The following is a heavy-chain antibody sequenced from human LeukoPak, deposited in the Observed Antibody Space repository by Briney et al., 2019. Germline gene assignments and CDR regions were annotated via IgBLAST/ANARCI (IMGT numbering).Heavy chain of an antibody. V-gene: IGHV1-8*01. CDR3: ARERVYYDGSGYKTAEYFQH. J-gene: IGHJ1*01. Sequence: ASVKVSCKASGYTFTSYDINWVRQATGQGLEWMGWMSPNSGNTGYAQKFQGRVTMTRDTSIGTAYLELSSLKSEDTAVYYCARERVYYDGSGYKTAEYFQHWGQGTLVTVSS. D-gene: IGHD3-22*01. CDR1: GYTFTSYD. CDR2: MSPNSGNT.